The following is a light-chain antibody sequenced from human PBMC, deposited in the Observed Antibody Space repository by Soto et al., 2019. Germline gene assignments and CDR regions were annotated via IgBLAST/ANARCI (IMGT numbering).Light chain of an antibody. J-gene: IGKJ3*01. CDR2: GAS. CDR1: QSVSSN. CDR3: QQYNNWPG. Sequence: MTQSPSSLSASVGERATLSCRASQSVSSNLAWYQQKPGQAPRLLLYGASTRATGIPARFSGSGSGTEFTLTISSLQSEDLAVYYGQQYNNWPGFGPGTKVDIK. V-gene: IGKV3-15*01.